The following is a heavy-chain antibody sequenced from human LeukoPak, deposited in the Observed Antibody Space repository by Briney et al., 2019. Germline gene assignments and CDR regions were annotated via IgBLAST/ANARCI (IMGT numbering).Heavy chain of an antibody. Sequence: ASVKVSCKASGYSFTTYAMNWVRQAPGQGLEWMGWINTKTGNPTYAQGFTGRFVLSLDTSVSTAYLQISSLKAEDTAVYYCARVGKYSGSYPDYWGQGTLVTVSS. CDR3: ARVGKYSGSYPDY. CDR2: INTKTGNP. D-gene: IGHD1-26*01. CDR1: GYSFTTYA. J-gene: IGHJ4*02. V-gene: IGHV7-4-1*02.